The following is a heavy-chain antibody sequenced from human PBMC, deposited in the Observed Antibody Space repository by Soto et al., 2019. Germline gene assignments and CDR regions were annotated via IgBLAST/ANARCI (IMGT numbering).Heavy chain of an antibody. CDR2: IYHSGSI. V-gene: IGHV4-30-2*01. CDR3: ARVTDY. Sequence: QLQLQESGSGLVKPSQTLSLTCAVSGGSISSGGYSWSWIRQPPGKGLEGIWYIYHSGSIYYKPSLKSRVTISVDRSKNQFSLKLSSVTAADTAVYYFARVTDYWGQGTLVTVAS. J-gene: IGHJ4*02. CDR1: GGSISSGGYS.